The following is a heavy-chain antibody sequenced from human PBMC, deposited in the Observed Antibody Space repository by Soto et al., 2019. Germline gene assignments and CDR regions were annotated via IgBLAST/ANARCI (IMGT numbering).Heavy chain of an antibody. Sequence: QVQLVQSGAEVKKPRASVKVSCKASGYTFTSYAMHWVRQAPGQRLEWMGWINAGNGNTKYSQKFQGRVTITRDTSASTAYMELSSLRSEDTAVYYCAREPFRIVVVPAAMSTWFDPWGQGTLVTVSS. V-gene: IGHV1-3*01. CDR1: GYTFTSYA. J-gene: IGHJ5*02. D-gene: IGHD2-2*01. CDR2: INAGNGNT. CDR3: AREPFRIVVVPAAMSTWFDP.